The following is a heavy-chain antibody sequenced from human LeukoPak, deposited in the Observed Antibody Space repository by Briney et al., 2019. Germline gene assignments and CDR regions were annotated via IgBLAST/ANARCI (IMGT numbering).Heavy chain of an antibody. V-gene: IGHV1-8*01. CDR1: GYTFTSYD. Sequence: GASVKVSCKASGYTFTSYDINWVRQATGQGLEWMGWMNPNRGNTGYAQKLQGRVTMTRNTSISTAYMELSSLRSEDTAVYYCARVWAYGGNSSYYYYMDVWGKGTTVTVSS. D-gene: IGHD4-23*01. CDR3: ARVWAYGGNSSYYYYMDV. CDR2: MNPNRGNT. J-gene: IGHJ6*03.